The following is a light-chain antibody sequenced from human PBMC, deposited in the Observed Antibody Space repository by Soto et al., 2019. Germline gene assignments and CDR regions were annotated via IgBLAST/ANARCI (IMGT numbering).Light chain of an antibody. J-gene: IGLJ1*01. CDR2: QDT. Sequence: SYELAQPPSLSVSPGQTARITCSGDKLGDKFAFWYQQKPGQSPVLGIYQDTKRPSGIPERFSGSNSGNTATLTISGTQAMDEAEYFCQAWDSSPSYVFGTGTKLTVL. CDR1: KLGDKF. CDR3: QAWDSSPSYV. V-gene: IGLV3-1*01.